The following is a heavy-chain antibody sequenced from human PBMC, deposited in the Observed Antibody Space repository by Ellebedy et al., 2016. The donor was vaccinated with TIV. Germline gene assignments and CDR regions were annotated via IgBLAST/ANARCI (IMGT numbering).Heavy chain of an antibody. CDR1: GFTFSSYA. CDR3: ARDPTPPGTPLFFDY. D-gene: IGHD1-1*01. Sequence: PGGSLRLSCAASGFTFSSYAMHWVRQAPGKGLEWVAVISYDGSNKYYADSVKGRFTISRDNSKNTLYLQMNSLRAEDTAVYYCARDPTPPGTPLFFDYWGQGTLVTVSS. J-gene: IGHJ4*02. V-gene: IGHV3-30*01. CDR2: ISYDGSNK.